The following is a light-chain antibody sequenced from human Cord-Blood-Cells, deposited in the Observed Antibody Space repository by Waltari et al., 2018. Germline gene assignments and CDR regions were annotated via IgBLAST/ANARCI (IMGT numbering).Light chain of an antibody. CDR3: QQYGISPLT. J-gene: IGKJ4*01. V-gene: IGKV3-20*01. Sequence: EIVLTQSPGTLSLSPGERATLSCRASQSVSSSYLAWYQQKPGQAPRLLIYGASSSATGIRDSFSGSGSGTDCTLTISRLEPEDLALYYWQQYGISPLTFGGGTKVEIK. CDR2: GAS. CDR1: QSVSSSY.